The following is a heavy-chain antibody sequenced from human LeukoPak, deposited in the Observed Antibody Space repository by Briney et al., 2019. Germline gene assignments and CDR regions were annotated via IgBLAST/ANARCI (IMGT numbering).Heavy chain of an antibody. Sequence: GGSLRLSCAASGFTFSSYAMHWVRQAPGKGLEWVAVISYDGSNKYYADSVKGRFTISRDNSKNTLYLQMNSLRAEDTAVYYCARDLTDIVVVPAAIYYYYGMDVWAKGPRSPSP. CDR3: ARDLTDIVVVPAAIYYYYGMDV. D-gene: IGHD2-2*01. J-gene: IGHJ6*02. CDR1: GFTFSSYA. CDR2: ISYDGSNK. V-gene: IGHV3-30-3*01.